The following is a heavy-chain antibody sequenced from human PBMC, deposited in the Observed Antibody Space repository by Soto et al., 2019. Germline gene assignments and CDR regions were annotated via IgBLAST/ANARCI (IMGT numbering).Heavy chain of an antibody. CDR2: ISAYNGNT. J-gene: IGHJ6*02. D-gene: IGHD2-2*01. V-gene: IGHV1-18*01. CDR1: GYTFTSYG. Sequence: ASVKVSCKASGYTFTSYGISWVRQAPGQGLEWMGWISAYNGNTNYAQKLQCRVTMTTNTSTSTAYMELRSLRSDDTAVYYCARDYGSVVVPAANLLGYYYYGMDVWGQGTTVTVSS. CDR3: ARDYGSVVVPAANLLGYYYYGMDV.